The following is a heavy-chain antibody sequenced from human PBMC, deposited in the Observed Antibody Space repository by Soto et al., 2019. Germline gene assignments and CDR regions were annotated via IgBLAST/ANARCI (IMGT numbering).Heavy chain of an antibody. CDR2: IYYSGST. V-gene: IGHV4-59*01. D-gene: IGHD3-10*01. J-gene: IGHJ6*03. Sequence: SETLSLTCPVSGGSISSYYWSWIRQPPGKGLEWIGYIYYSGSTNYNPSLKSRVTISVDTSKNQFSLKLSSVTAADTAVYYCARDGWFGGNYYYYYMDVWGKGTTVTVSS. CDR1: GGSISSYY. CDR3: ARDGWFGGNYYYYYMDV.